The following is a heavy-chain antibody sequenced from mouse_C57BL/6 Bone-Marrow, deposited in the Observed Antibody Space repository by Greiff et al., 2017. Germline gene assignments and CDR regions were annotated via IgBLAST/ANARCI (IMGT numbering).Heavy chain of an antibody. CDR1: GYTFTSYW. CDR3: ARGDGYEGFAY. V-gene: IGHV1-53*01. J-gene: IGHJ3*01. Sequence: QVHVKQPGTELVKPGASVKLSCKASGYTFTSYWMHWVKQRPGQGLEWIGNINPSNGGTNYNEKFKSKATLTVDKSSSTAYMQLSSLTSEDSAVYYCARGDGYEGFAYWGQGTLVTVSA. CDR2: INPSNGGT. D-gene: IGHD2-2*01.